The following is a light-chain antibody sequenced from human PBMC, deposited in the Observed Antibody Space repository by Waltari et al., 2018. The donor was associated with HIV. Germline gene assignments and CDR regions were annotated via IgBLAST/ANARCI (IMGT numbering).Light chain of an antibody. J-gene: IGKJ2*01. CDR2: AAS. V-gene: IGKV1-39*01. CDR1: QSISSY. Sequence: DIQMTQSPSSLSASVGDRVTITCRESQSISSYLNWYQQKPGKAPKLLLYAASSLQSGVPSRFSGSGSGTDVTLTISSLQPEDFATYYCQQSYSTPDTFGQGTKLEIK. CDR3: QQSYSTPDT.